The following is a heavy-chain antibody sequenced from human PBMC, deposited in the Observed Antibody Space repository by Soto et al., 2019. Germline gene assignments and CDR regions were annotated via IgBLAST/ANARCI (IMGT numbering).Heavy chain of an antibody. CDR1: GFTFSSYG. D-gene: IGHD1-7*01. V-gene: IGHV3-33*01. Sequence: QVQLVESGGGVVQPGRSLRLSCAASGFTFSSYGMHWVRQAPGKGLEWVAVIWYDGTNKYYADSVKGRFTISRDNSKNTLYLQMNSLRAEDTAVYYCARDRTALALRLYYGMDVWGQGTTVTVSS. CDR3: ARDRTALALRLYYGMDV. CDR2: IWYDGTNK. J-gene: IGHJ6*02.